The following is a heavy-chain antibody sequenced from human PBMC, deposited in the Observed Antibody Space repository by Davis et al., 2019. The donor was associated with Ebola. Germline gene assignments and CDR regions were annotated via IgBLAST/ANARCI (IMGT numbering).Heavy chain of an antibody. J-gene: IGHJ4*02. V-gene: IGHV1-2*06. Sequence: SVTVSRMASGYTFTDYNIHWMRQAPVQGVEWLGRVILKSGATNYAQKFQGRVTMTRDTSISTVYMELSSLRYDDTTDYYCARGHNYAHEYWGQGTLVTVSS. CDR2: VILKSGAT. D-gene: IGHD4-11*01. CDR3: ARGHNYAHEY. CDR1: GYTFTDYN.